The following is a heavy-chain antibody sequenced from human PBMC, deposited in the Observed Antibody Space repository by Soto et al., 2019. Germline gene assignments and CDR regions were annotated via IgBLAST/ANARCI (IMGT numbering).Heavy chain of an antibody. Sequence: PVKVSRKAAGGSFRSYAISWVRQAPGQGLEWMGGKIPIFGTANYAQKFQGRVTITADESTSTAYLELSSLRSDDTAVYYCANVEMSSLGYYCMDVWCQGTTVTVSS. D-gene: IGHD3-16*01. V-gene: IGHV1-69*13. CDR2: KIPIFGTA. CDR1: GGSFRSYA. J-gene: IGHJ6*02. CDR3: ANVEMSSLGYYCMDV.